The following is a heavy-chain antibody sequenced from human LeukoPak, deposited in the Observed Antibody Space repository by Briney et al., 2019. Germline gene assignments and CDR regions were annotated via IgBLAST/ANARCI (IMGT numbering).Heavy chain of an antibody. D-gene: IGHD3-10*01. Sequence: LXLSCAASGFTFSSYEMNWVRQAPGEGLEWVSYXXSSGSTIYYADSVKGRFTISRDNAKNSLYLQMNSLRAEDTAVYYCARDGSGSYVLYYYYGMDVWGKGTTVTVSS. CDR3: ARDGSGSYVLYYYYGMDV. J-gene: IGHJ6*04. V-gene: IGHV3-48*03. CDR2: XXSSGSTI. CDR1: GFTFSSYE.